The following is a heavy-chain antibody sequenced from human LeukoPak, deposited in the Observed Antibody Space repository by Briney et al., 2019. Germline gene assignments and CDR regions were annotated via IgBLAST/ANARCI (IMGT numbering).Heavy chain of an antibody. Sequence: GGSLRLSCAASGFTFSSYAMHWVRQAPGKGLEWVAVISYDGSNKYYADSVKGRSTISRDNSKNTLYLQMNSLRAEDTAVYYRARDSGSYDYWGQGTLVTVSS. V-gene: IGHV3-30*04. CDR3: ARDSGSYDY. CDR2: ISYDGSNK. J-gene: IGHJ4*02. D-gene: IGHD1-26*01. CDR1: GFTFSSYA.